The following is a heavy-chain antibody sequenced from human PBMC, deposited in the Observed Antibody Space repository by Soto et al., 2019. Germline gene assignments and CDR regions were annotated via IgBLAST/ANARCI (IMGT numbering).Heavy chain of an antibody. CDR3: ARRTIFGVVTLFDY. CDR2: IYYSGST. D-gene: IGHD3-3*01. J-gene: IGHJ4*02. V-gene: IGHV4-39*01. Sequence: SETLSLTCTVSGGSISSSSYYWGWIRQPPGKGLEWIGSIYYSGSTYYNPSLKSRVTISVDTSKNQFSLKLSSVTAADTAVYYCARRTIFGVVTLFDYWGQGTLVTVSS. CDR1: GGSISSSSYY.